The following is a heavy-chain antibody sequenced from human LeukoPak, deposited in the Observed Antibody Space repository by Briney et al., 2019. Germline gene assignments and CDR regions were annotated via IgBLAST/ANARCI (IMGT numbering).Heavy chain of an antibody. J-gene: IGHJ4*02. CDR3: AKDFMGLSRFDS. V-gene: IGHV3-23*01. CDR2: ISGSGESI. D-gene: IGHD1-26*01. CDR1: GFTFNKYA. Sequence: GGSLRLSCAASGFTFNKYAMSWVRQAPGKGLEWVSTISGSGESIYYEDSVKGRFTISRDNSKNTLSLQMDSLRAEDTAVYYCAKDFMGLSRFDSWGQGTLVTVSS.